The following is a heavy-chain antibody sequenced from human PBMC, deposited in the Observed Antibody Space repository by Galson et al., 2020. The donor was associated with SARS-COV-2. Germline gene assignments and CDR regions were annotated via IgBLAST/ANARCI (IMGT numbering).Heavy chain of an antibody. CDR1: GFTFSSYG. CDR2: ISYDGSNK. J-gene: IGHJ3*02. Sequence: GESLKISCAASGFTFSSYGMHWVRQAPGKGLEWVAIISYDGSNKYYADSVKGRFTISRDNSKNTLYLQMNSLRPEDTAVYYCPRDTRGGLRLGELSSHPFDIWGQGTMVTVSS. V-gene: IGHV3-30*03. D-gene: IGHD3-16*02. CDR3: PRDTRGGLRLGELSSHPFDI.